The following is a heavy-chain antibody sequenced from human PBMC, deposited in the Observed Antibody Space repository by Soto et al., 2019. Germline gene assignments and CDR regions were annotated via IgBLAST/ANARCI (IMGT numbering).Heavy chain of an antibody. CDR2: VYPSDSET. D-gene: IGHD5-12*01. V-gene: IGHV5-51*01. CDR3: ARRGAGYNYDY. CDR1: GYTLTIYW. Sequence: GESLKISCQGSGYTLTIYWIGWVLQRPGKGLEWMGIVYPSDSETRYSPSFQGQVTISADKSISTAYLEWSSLKASDTAIYYCARRGAGYNYDYWGQGTLVTVSS. J-gene: IGHJ4*02.